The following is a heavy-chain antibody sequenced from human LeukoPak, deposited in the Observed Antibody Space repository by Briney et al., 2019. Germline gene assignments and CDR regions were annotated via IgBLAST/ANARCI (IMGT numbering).Heavy chain of an antibody. D-gene: IGHD2-2*01. CDR3: AKDIVVVPAALSAFDI. CDR1: GGTFSSYA. CDR2: IIPIFGTA. J-gene: IGHJ3*02. Sequence: SVKVSCKASGGTFSSYAISWVRQAPGQGLEWMGGIIPIFGTANYAQKFQGRVTITADESTSTAYMELNSLRAEDTAVYYCAKDIVVVPAALSAFDIWGQGTMVTVSS. V-gene: IGHV1-69*13.